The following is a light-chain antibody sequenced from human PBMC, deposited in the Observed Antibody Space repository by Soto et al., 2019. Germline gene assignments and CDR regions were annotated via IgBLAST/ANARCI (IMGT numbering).Light chain of an antibody. CDR2: GAS. CDR1: QSVSSSY. V-gene: IGKV3-20*01. Sequence: EIVLTQSPGTLSLSPGERATLSCRASQSVSSSYLAWYQQKPGQAPRLLIYGASSRATSIPDRFSGSGSGTDFTLTISRLEPEDFAVYYCQQYGSSWWTFGQGTKVDTK. J-gene: IGKJ1*01. CDR3: QQYGSSWWT.